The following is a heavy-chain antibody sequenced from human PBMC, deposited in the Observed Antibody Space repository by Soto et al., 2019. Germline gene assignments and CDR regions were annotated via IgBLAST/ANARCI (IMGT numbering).Heavy chain of an antibody. Sequence: QVTLKESGPVLVKPTETLTLTCTVSGFSLSNARMGVSWIRQPPGKALEWLAHIFSNDEKSYSTSLKSRLTISKDTSKSRVVLTMTNMDPVDTATYYCARLPLWFGELENYYYYGMDVWGQGTTVTVSS. CDR3: ARLPLWFGELENYYYYGMDV. V-gene: IGHV2-26*01. J-gene: IGHJ6*02. CDR2: IFSNDEK. D-gene: IGHD3-10*01. CDR1: GFSLSNARMG.